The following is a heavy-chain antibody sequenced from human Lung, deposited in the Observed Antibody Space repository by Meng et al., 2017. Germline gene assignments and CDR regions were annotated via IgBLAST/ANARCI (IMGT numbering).Heavy chain of an antibody. CDR1: GGPYSDHW. V-gene: IGHV4-34*01. CDR2: INNSGST. Sequence: QWGECLLHPLTRLSMSCVVSGGPYSDHWLGWTPQQPGKGLEWIGEINNSGSTNYNPSLESRATISVDTSKNNLSLKLSSVTAADSAVYYCERGQTTMAHDFDYWGQGTLVTVSS. J-gene: IGHJ4*02. CDR3: ERGQTTMAHDFDY. D-gene: IGHD4-11*01.